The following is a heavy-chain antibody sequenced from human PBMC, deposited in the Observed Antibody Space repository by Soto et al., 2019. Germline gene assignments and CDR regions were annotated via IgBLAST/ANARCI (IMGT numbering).Heavy chain of an antibody. V-gene: IGHV3-48*02. D-gene: IGHD3-22*01. Sequence: GGSLRLSCAASGFTFSSYSMNWVRQAPGKGLEWVSYISSSSSTIYYADSVKGRFTISRDNARNSLYLQMNSLRDEDTAVYYCARDNSGYDSSGYYSLASWGQGTLVTVSS. CDR1: GFTFSSYS. CDR3: ARDNSGYDSSGYYSLAS. J-gene: IGHJ4*02. CDR2: ISSSSSTI.